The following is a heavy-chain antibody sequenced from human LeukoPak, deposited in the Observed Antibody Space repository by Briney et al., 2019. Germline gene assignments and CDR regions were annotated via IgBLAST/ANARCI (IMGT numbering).Heavy chain of an antibody. D-gene: IGHD6-19*01. V-gene: IGHV1-18*01. CDR1: GYTFTSYG. Sequence: ASVRVSCKASGYTFTSYGISWVRQAPGQGLEWMGWISAYNGNTNYARKLQGRVTMTTDTSTSTAYMELRSLRSDDTAVYYCARCPRVQWRWFDPWGQGTLVTVSS. J-gene: IGHJ5*02. CDR2: ISAYNGNT. CDR3: ARCPRVQWRWFDP.